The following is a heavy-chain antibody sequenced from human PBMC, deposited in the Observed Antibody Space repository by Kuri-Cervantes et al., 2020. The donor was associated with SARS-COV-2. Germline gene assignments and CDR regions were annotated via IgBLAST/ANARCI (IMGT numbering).Heavy chain of an antibody. CDR2: ISYDGSNK. CDR3: ARDCSSTSCYFGSAGDFDY. J-gene: IGHJ4*02. CDR1: GFTFSSYA. D-gene: IGHD2-2*01. V-gene: IGHV3-30-3*01. Sequence: GGSLRLSCAASGFTFSSYAMHWVRQAPGKGLEWEAVISYDGSNKYYADSVKGRFTISRDNAKNSLYLQMNSLRAEDTAVYYCARDCSSTSCYFGSAGDFDYWGQGTLVTVSS.